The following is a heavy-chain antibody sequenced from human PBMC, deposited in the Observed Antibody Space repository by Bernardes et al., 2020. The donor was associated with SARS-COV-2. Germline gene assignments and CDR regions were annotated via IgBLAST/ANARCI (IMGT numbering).Heavy chain of an antibody. CDR3: ARVLRASSGWYIAAAGRWFDP. Sequence: ASVKVSCKASGYTFTSYGISWVRQAPGQGLEWMGWISAYNGNTNYAQKLQGRVTMTTDTSTSTAYMELRSLRSDDTAVYYYARVLRASSGWYIAAAGRWFDPWGQGTLVTVSS. CDR2: ISAYNGNT. V-gene: IGHV1-18*04. CDR1: GYTFTSYG. D-gene: IGHD6-13*01. J-gene: IGHJ5*02.